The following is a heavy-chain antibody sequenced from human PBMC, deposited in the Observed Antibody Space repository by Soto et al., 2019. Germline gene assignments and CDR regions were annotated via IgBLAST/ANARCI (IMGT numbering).Heavy chain of an antibody. CDR2: ISWNSGSI. Sequence: EVQLVESGGGLVQPGRSLRLSCAASGFTFDDYAMHWVRQAPGKGLEWVSGISWNSGSIGYADSVKGRFTISRDNAKNSLYLQMNSLIAEDTALYYCAKDQGGTVAAAGAYSYGMDVWGQGPTVTVSS. J-gene: IGHJ6*02. CDR3: AKDQGGTVAAAGAYSYGMDV. V-gene: IGHV3-9*01. CDR1: GFTFDDYA. D-gene: IGHD6-13*01.